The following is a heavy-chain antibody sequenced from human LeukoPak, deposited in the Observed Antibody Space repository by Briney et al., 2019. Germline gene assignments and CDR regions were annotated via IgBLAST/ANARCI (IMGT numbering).Heavy chain of an antibody. Sequence: SETLSLTCGVYGGSFSGYYWSWIRQPPEKGLEWIGEIHHYGTTNYNPSLKNLVTILIDTSKNQFSLKVNSVTAADTAVYYCARTYQSTVPGIAGAGTFDYWGQGILVTVSS. CDR3: ARTYQSTVPGIAGAGTFDY. CDR1: GGSFSGYY. D-gene: IGHD6-13*01. CDR2: IHHYGTT. V-gene: IGHV4-34*01. J-gene: IGHJ4*02.